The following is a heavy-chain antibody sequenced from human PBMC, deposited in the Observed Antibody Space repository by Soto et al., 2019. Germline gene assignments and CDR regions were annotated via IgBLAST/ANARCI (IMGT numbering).Heavy chain of an antibody. J-gene: IGHJ3*02. CDR3: ARGRRYDSSGYYHDAFDI. V-gene: IGHV3-21*01. D-gene: IGHD3-22*01. CDR2: ISSSSSYI. Sequence: PGGSLRLSCAASGFTFSSYSMNWVRQAPGKGLEWVSSISSSSSYIYYADSVKGRFTISRDNAKNSLYLQMNSLRAEDTAVYYCARGRRYDSSGYYHDAFDIWGQGTMVTVS. CDR1: GFTFSSYS.